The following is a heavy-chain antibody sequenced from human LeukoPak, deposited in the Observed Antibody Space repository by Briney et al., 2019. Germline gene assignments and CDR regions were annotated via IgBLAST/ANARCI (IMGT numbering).Heavy chain of an antibody. CDR3: ARVAYGGNPVFDY. J-gene: IGHJ4*02. V-gene: IGHV3-48*04. D-gene: IGHD4-23*01. CDR2: ISSSSSTI. CDR1: GFTFSSYS. Sequence: PGGSLRLSCAASGFTFSSYSMNWVRQTPGKGLEWVSYISSSSSTIYYADSVKGRFTISRDNAKNSLYLQMNSLRAEDTAVYYCARVAYGGNPVFDYWGQGTLVTVSS.